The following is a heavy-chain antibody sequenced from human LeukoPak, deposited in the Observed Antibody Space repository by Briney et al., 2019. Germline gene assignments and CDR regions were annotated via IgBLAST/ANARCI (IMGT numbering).Heavy chain of an antibody. CDR2: ISGSGGST. J-gene: IGHJ4*02. D-gene: IGHD4-23*01. CDR1: GFTFSSYA. V-gene: IGHV3-23*01. Sequence: GGSLRLSCAASGFTFSSYAMSWVRQAPGKGLEWVSAISGSGGSTYYADSVKGRFTISRDDSKNTLYLQMNSLRAEDTAVYYCARRAGGYSHPYDYWGQGILVTVSS. CDR3: ARRAGGYSHPYDY.